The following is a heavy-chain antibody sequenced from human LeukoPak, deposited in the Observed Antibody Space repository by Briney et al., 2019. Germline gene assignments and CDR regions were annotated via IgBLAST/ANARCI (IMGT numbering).Heavy chain of an antibody. V-gene: IGHV1-69*04. D-gene: IGHD6-13*01. J-gene: IGHJ5*02. Sequence: SSVKVSFKATGCTLRSYPLSWLRPASGQELEWMGRIIPILGISNYAQKFQGRVTNTADKYTRTDYIELSSLTADDTAVYYCARDVRGAYSSIWRNWFVPWGEGPRVSVFS. CDR3: ARDVRGAYSSIWRNWFVP. CDR2: IIPILGIS. CDR1: GCTLRSYP.